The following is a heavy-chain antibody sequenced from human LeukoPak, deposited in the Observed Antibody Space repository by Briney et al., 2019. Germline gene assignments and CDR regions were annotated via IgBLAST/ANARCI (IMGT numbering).Heavy chain of an antibody. V-gene: IGHV4-39*01. CDR1: GGSISSSSYY. CDR3: ARLGEFIAAAGTVDY. D-gene: IGHD6-13*01. Sequence: SETLSVTCTVSGGSISSSSYYWGWIRQPPGKGLEWIGSIYYSGSTYYNPSLKSRVTISVDTSKNQFSLKLSSVTAADTAVYYCARLGEFIAAAGTVDYWGQGTLVTVSS. J-gene: IGHJ4*02. CDR2: IYYSGST.